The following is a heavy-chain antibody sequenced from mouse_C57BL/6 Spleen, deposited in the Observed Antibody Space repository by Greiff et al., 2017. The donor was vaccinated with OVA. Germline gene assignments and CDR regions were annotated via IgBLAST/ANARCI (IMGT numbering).Heavy chain of an antibody. CDR3: ARRSGYYFDY. CDR2: ISGGGGNT. CDR1: GFTFSSYT. J-gene: IGHJ2*01. Sequence: EVQLMESGGGLVKPGGSLKLSCAASGFTFSSYTMSWVRQTPEKRLEWVATISGGGGNTYYPDSVKGRFTISRDNAKNTLYLQMSSLRSEDTALYYCARRSGYYFDYWGQGTTLTVSS. V-gene: IGHV5-9*01.